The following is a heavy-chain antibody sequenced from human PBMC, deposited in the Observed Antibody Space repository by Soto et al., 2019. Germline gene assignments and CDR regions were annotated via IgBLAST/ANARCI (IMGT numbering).Heavy chain of an antibody. V-gene: IGHV1-69*13. D-gene: IGHD3-22*01. Sequence: ASVKVSCKASGGTFSSYAISWVRQAPGQGLEWMGGIIPIFGTANYAQKFQGRVTITADESTSTAYMELSSLRSEDTAVYYCAQNYYDSSGYYFYYFDYWGQGTLVTVSS. J-gene: IGHJ4*02. CDR1: GGTFSSYA. CDR2: IIPIFGTA. CDR3: AQNYYDSSGYYFYYFDY.